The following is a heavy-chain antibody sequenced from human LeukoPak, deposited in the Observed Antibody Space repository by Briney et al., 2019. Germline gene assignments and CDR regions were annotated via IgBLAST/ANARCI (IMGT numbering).Heavy chain of an antibody. J-gene: IGHJ4*02. Sequence: GGSLRLSCAASGFTVSSNYMSWVRQAPGKGLEWVSVIYSGGSTYYAESVKGRFTISRDNSKNTLYLQMNSLRAEDTAVYYCASGPSYPAFDYWGQGTLVTVSS. CDR1: GFTVSSNY. CDR3: ASGPSYPAFDY. D-gene: IGHD1-26*01. CDR2: IYSGGST. V-gene: IGHV3-53*01.